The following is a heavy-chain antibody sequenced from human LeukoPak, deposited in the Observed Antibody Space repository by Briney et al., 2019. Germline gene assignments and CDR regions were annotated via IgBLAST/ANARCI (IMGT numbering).Heavy chain of an antibody. Sequence: GGSLRLSCAASGFTFSSYAMSWVRQAPGKGLEWVSAISGSGGSTYYADSVEGRFTISRDNSKNTLYLQMNSLRAEDTAVYYCAKVVAARLDAFDIWGQGTMVTVSS. CDR1: GFTFSSYA. J-gene: IGHJ3*02. D-gene: IGHD2-15*01. V-gene: IGHV3-23*01. CDR3: AKVVAARLDAFDI. CDR2: ISGSGGST.